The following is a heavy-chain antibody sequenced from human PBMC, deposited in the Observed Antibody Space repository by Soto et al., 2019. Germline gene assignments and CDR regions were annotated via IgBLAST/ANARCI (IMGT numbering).Heavy chain of an antibody. J-gene: IGHJ6*02. CDR1: GFTVSTNF. D-gene: IGHD5-18*01. CDR2: IYSGGST. CDR3: ARAKMQLWPNYYDDGLDV. Sequence: EVQLVESGGGLVQPGGSLRLSCAASGFTVSTNFMTWVRQAPGKGLEWVSVIYSGGSTFYADSVKGRFTITRDNSENTVXFQMNSLRAEDTAVYYCARAKMQLWPNYYDDGLDVWGQGTTVTVSS. V-gene: IGHV3-66*01.